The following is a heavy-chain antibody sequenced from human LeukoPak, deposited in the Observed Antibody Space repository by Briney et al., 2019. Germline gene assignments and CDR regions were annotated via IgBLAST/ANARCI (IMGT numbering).Heavy chain of an antibody. CDR3: ARASGSGSYRSDY. J-gene: IGHJ4*02. CDR1: GGTFSSYA. D-gene: IGHD3-10*01. CDR2: IIPILGIA. V-gene: IGHV1-69*04. Sequence: SSVKVSCKASGGTFSSYAISWVRQAPGQGLEWMGRIIPILGIANYAQKFQGRVTITADKSTSTAYMELSSLRSEDTAVYYCARASGSGSYRSDYWGQGTLVTVSS.